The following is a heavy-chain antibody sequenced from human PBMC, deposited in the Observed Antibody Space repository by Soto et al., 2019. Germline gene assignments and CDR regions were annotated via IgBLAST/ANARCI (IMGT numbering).Heavy chain of an antibody. Sequence: GGSLRLSCAASGFTFSGSAMHWVRQASGKGLEWVGRIRSKANSYATAYAASVKGRFTISRDDSKNTAYLQMNSLKTEDTAVYYCTRRSDPGYSSYDWYFDLWGRGTLVTVSS. CDR2: IRSKANSYAT. CDR3: TRRSDPGYSSYDWYFDL. V-gene: IGHV3-73*01. D-gene: IGHD5-12*01. J-gene: IGHJ2*01. CDR1: GFTFSGSA.